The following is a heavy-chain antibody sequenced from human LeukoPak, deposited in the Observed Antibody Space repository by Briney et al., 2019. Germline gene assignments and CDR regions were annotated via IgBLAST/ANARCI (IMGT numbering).Heavy chain of an antibody. CDR2: VNQDGSQT. J-gene: IGHJ4*02. CDR1: GLTFSVYW. Sequence: GGSLRLSCAASGLTFSVYWMSWVRQAPGKGLEWVANVNQDGSQTSYVDSVKGRFTISRDNAKNSLYLQMNSLRVEGTAVYYCAKTTAYWGQGTLVTVSS. V-gene: IGHV3-7*01. CDR3: AKTTAY.